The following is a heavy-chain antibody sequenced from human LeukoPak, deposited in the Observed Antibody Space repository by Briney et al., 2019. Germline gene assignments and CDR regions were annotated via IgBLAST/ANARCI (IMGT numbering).Heavy chain of an antibody. CDR1: GFTFSSYG. CDR2: ISYDGSNK. CDR3: ANDYGDTDLYYYYGMDV. V-gene: IGHV3-30*18. D-gene: IGHD4-17*01. Sequence: PGRSLRLSCAASGFTFSSYGMHWVRQAPGKGLEWVAVISYDGSNKYYADSVKGRFTISRDNSKNTLYLQMNSLRAEDTAVYYCANDYGDTDLYYYYGMDVWGQGTTVTVSS. J-gene: IGHJ6*02.